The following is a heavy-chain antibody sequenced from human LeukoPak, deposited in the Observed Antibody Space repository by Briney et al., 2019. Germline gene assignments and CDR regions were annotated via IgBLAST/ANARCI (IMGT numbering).Heavy chain of an antibody. CDR3: ARGGPDLAREYFQY. J-gene: IGHJ1*01. CDR1: GGSISTNY. CDR2: IYVTGTT. D-gene: IGHD5-12*01. Sequence: PSETLSLTCTVSGGSISTNYWNWIRQPAGKGLEWIGRIYVTGTTYYNPSPKSRLTMSVDASRNQFFLNLSSVTAADTAVYYCARGGPDLAREYFQYWGQGTLVTVS. V-gene: IGHV4-4*07.